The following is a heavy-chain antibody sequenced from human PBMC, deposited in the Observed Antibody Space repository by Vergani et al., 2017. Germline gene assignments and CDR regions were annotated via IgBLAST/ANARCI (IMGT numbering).Heavy chain of an antibody. CDR2: ISSSSSYT. CDR1: GFTFSSYS. Sequence: EVQLVESGGGLVKPGGSLRLSCAASGFTFSSYSMNWVRQAPGKGLEWVSSISSSSSYTNYADSVKGRFTISRDNAKNSLYLQMNSLRAEDTAVYYCARVNYYDSSGYYFAGRGYYFDYWGQGTLVTVSS. V-gene: IGHV3-21*01. J-gene: IGHJ4*02. CDR3: ARVNYYDSSGYYFAGRGYYFDY. D-gene: IGHD3-22*01.